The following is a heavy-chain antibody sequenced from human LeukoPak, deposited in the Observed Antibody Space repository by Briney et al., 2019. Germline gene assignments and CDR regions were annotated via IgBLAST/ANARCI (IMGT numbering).Heavy chain of an antibody. CDR3: ARDPGYCSGGSCYLD. D-gene: IGHD2-15*01. CDR1: GYTFTGYY. V-gene: IGHV1-2*02. Sequence: ASVKVSCKASGYTFTGYYMHWVRQAPGQGLEWMGWINPNSGGTNYAQKFQGRVTMTRDTSISTAYMELSRLRSDDTAVYYCARDPGYCSGGSCYLDWGQGTLVTASS. J-gene: IGHJ4*02. CDR2: INPNSGGT.